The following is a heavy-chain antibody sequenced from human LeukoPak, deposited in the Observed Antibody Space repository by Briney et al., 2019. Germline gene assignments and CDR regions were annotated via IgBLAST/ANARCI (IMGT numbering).Heavy chain of an antibody. CDR2: INTGGNTL. J-gene: IGHJ4*02. CDR3: AGDRDCSGSSCYQPDYFDY. V-gene: IGHV3-48*03. CDR1: GFTFSNFE. D-gene: IGHD2-2*01. Sequence: PGGSLRLSCAASGFTFSNFEMNWVRQAPGKGLEWVSYINTGGNTLYYADSVRRRFSISRDNAKNSLYLQMNNLRAEDTAVYYCAGDRDCSGSSCYQPDYFDYWGQGTLVAVSS.